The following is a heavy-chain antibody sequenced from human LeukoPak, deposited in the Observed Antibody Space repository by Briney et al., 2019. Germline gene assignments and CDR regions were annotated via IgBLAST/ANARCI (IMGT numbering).Heavy chain of an antibody. V-gene: IGHV3-74*01. CDR3: ARALVAGVTLNALDI. CDR1: GFSFSSYW. J-gene: IGHJ3*02. Sequence: PGGSLRLSCAASGFSFSSYWMHWVRQAPGKGLVGVARIQYDGNTTNYADSVKGRFTISRDNAKKTLYVQMNSLRAEDTAVYYCARALVAGVTLNALDIWGQGTMVTVSS. CDR2: IQYDGNTT. D-gene: IGHD2-15*01.